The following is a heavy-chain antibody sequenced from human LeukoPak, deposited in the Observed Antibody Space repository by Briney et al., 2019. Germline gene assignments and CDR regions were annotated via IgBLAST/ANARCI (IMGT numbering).Heavy chain of an antibody. CDR2: IWYDGSNK. J-gene: IGHJ4*02. CDR1: GFTFRSYG. D-gene: IGHD1-14*01. V-gene: IGHV3-33*01. CDR3: ATGNEYYFDH. Sequence: GGSLRLSCAASGFTFRSYGMHWVRQAPGKGLEWVSIIWYDGSNKYYADSVRGRFTISRDNSKNTLYLQMNSLRVEDTAVHYCATGNEYYFDHWGQGTLVTVSS.